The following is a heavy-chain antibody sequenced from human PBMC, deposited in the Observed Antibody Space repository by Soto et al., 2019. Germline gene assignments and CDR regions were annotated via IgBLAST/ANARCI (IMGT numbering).Heavy chain of an antibody. CDR3: AKRSIAAAGYSFDY. J-gene: IGHJ4*02. V-gene: IGHV3-23*01. CDR2: ISNIGTTT. Sequence: GGSLRLSCEASGFTFTTYVMSWVRQAPGKGLEWVSSISNIGTTTYADSAKGRFTISRDNFKNTLYLEMSSLRAEDTAVYYCAKRSIAAAGYSFDYWGQGILVTVSS. CDR1: GFTFTTYV. D-gene: IGHD6-13*01.